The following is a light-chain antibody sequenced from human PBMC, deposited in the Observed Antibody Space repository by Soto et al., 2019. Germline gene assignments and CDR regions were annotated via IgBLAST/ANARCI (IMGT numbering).Light chain of an antibody. CDR1: QSVSSSS. CDR3: PQSGTSPFT. V-gene: IGKV3-20*01. J-gene: IGKJ3*01. CDR2: DAS. Sequence: ENVLTQSPGTLSLSPGERATLSCRASQSVSSSSLAWFQQKPGQAPRLLIYDASSRAAGIPDRFSGSGSGTDFTLTISRLEPEDFAVYYCPQSGTSPFTFGPGTKVDIK.